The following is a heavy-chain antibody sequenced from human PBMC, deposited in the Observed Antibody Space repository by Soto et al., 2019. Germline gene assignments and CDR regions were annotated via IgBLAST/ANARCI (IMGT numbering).Heavy chain of an antibody. V-gene: IGHV3-30-3*01. CDR1: GFTFSSYA. Sequence: QVQLVESGGGVVQPGRSLRLSCAASGFTFSSYAMHWVRQAPGKGLEWVAVISYDGSNKYYADSVKGRFTISRDNSKNTLYLQMNSLRAEDTAVYYCARGSGYDFDYWGQGTLVTVSS. D-gene: IGHD5-12*01. CDR3: ARGSGYDFDY. J-gene: IGHJ4*02. CDR2: ISYDGSNK.